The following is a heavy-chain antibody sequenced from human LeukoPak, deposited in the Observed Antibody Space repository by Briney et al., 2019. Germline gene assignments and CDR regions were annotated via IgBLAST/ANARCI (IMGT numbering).Heavy chain of an antibody. D-gene: IGHD3-9*01. J-gene: IGHJ5*02. CDR3: ARVLRYFDWLSENNWFDP. Sequence: SQTLSLTCTVSGYSLSRGYAWGWIRQPPGKGREWIGSIYHSGSTYYNPSLKSRVTISVDTSKNQFTLKLSSVTAADTAVYYCARVLRYFDWLSENNWFDPWGQGTLVTASS. V-gene: IGHV4-38-2*02. CDR2: IYHSGST. CDR1: GYSLSRGYA.